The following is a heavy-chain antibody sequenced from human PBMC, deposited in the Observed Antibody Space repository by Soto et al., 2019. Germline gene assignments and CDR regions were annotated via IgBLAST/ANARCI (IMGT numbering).Heavy chain of an antibody. D-gene: IGHD3-10*01. CDR2: IIPIFGTA. V-gene: IGHV1-69*13. J-gene: IGHJ3*02. Sequence: GASVKVSCKASGGTFCSYAISWVRQAPGQGLEWMGGIIPIFGTANYAQKLHGRVTITADESTSTAYMEMSSLRSEDTAVYYCGRVTGSGAFDIWGQGTMVTVSS. CDR1: GGTFCSYA. CDR3: GRVTGSGAFDI.